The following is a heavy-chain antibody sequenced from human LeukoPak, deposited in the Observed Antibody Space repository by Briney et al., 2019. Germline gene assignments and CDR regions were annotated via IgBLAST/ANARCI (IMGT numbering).Heavy chain of an antibody. Sequence: SETLSLTCTVSGGSISSTSYYWGWIRQPPGKGLECIGTIYYSGSTYYNPSLKSRVTISVDTSKNQFSLKLTSVTAADTAVYYCARVRYRLAETYIDYWGQGTLVTVSS. CDR2: IYYSGST. D-gene: IGHD3-16*01. CDR1: GGSISSTSYY. J-gene: IGHJ4*02. CDR3: ARVRYRLAETYIDY. V-gene: IGHV4-39*07.